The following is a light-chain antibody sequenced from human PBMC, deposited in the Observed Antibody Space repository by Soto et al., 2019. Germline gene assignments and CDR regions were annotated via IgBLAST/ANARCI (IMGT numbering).Light chain of an antibody. Sequence: QSALTQPRSVSGSPGQSVTISCTGTSSDVGGYNYVSWYRQHPAKAPKLMIYDVSKRPSGVPDRFSGSKSGNTASLTISGLQAEDEADYYCCSYAGSYTLGVFGGGTQLTVL. CDR3: CSYAGSYTLGV. V-gene: IGLV2-11*01. J-gene: IGLJ3*02. CDR1: SSDVGGYNY. CDR2: DVS.